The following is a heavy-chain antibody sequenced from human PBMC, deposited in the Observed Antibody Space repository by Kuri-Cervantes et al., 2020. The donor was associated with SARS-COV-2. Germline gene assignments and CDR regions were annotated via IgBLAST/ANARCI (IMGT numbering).Heavy chain of an antibody. CDR2: IIPIFGTA. V-gene: IGHV1-69*13. D-gene: IGHD3-10*02. J-gene: IGHJ3*02. CDR3: ARVMIGAFDI. CDR1: GYSFTSYW. Sequence: SVKVSCKGSGYSFTSYWISWVRQAPGKGLEWMGGIIPIFGTANYAQKFQGRVTITADESTSTAYMELSSLRSEDTAVYYCARVMIGAFDIWGQGT.